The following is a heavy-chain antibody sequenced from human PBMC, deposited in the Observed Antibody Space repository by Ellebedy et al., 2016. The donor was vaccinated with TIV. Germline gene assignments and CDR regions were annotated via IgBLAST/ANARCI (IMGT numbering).Heavy chain of an antibody. J-gene: IGHJ4*02. CDR1: GFTFSSYW. D-gene: IGHD6-19*01. CDR3: ARSQGSGWYGN. Sequence: GGSLRLXXAASGFTFSSYWMSWVRQAPGKRLEWVANIKQDGTEKCYVDSVKGRLTISRDNAKNSLYLQMNSLRAEDTAVYYCARSQGSGWYGNWGQGTLVTVSS. CDR2: IKQDGTEK. V-gene: IGHV3-7*01.